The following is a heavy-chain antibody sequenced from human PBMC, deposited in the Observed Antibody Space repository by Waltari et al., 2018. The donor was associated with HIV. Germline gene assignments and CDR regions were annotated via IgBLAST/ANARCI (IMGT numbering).Heavy chain of an antibody. J-gene: IGHJ4*02. D-gene: IGHD1-1*01. CDR3: ATGGWDDAFDY. CDR2: VHYSGST. Sequence: QVQLQESGPRLVKPSATLSLICSVSGASISSHSWSWIRQSPGKGLEWIGYVHYSGSTSYNPSLKSRVTISLDTSKNQFSLRLNSMTPADTAVYYCATGGWDDAFDYWGQGTLVTVSS. CDR1: GASISSHS. V-gene: IGHV4-59*11.